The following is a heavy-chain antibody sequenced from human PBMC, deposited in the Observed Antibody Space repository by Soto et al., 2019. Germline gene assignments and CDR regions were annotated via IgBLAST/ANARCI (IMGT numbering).Heavy chain of an antibody. V-gene: IGHV3-30*09. CDR2: ISYEGINK. Sequence: QVQLVESGGGVVQPGRSLGLSCAASGFSFSEHAMHWVRQAPGKGLERVGLISYEGINKYYADSVKGRFAISRDNSKNTLYLQMNSLKSDDTAMYYCARDPGRGYCSGGSCYVPDDWGQGTLVTVSS. CDR3: ARDPGRGYCSGGSCYVPDD. D-gene: IGHD2-15*01. J-gene: IGHJ4*02. CDR1: GFSFSEHA.